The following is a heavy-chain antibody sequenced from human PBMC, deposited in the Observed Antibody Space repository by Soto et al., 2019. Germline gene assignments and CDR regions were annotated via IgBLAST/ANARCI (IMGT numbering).Heavy chain of an antibody. Sequence: ASVKVSCKASGYTFTGYYMHWVRQAPGQGLEWMGWINPNSGGTNYAQKFQGWVTMTRDTSISTAYMELSRLFSDDTAVYYCARDLSFMYDPPQPVVPNDHFYYYGMDVWGQGTTVTVSS. V-gene: IGHV1-2*04. CDR3: ARDLSFMYDPPQPVVPNDHFYYYGMDV. J-gene: IGHJ6*02. D-gene: IGHD2-2*01. CDR2: INPNSGGT. CDR1: GYTFTGYY.